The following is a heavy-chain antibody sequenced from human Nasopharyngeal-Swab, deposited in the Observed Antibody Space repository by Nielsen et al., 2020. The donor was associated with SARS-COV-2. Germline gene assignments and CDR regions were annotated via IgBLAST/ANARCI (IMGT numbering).Heavy chain of an antibody. CDR2: IYSGGSST. CDR3: AKDQGSYYDY. D-gene: IGHD1-26*01. CDR1: GFTFSRDA. Sequence: GGSLRLTCAASGFTFSRDAMSRVSQAPGKGLEWVSVIYSGGSSTYYADSVMGRFTISRDNSKNTLYLQMNSLRAEDTAVYYCAKDQGSYYDYWGQGTLVTVSS. J-gene: IGHJ4*02. V-gene: IGHV3-23*03.